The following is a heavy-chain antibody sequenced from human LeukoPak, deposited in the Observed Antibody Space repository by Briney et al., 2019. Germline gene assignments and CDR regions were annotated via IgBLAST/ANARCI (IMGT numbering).Heavy chain of an antibody. CDR1: GFTFSSYS. CDR2: ISSSSSTI. Sequence: PGGSLRLSCAASGFTFSSYSMNWVRQAPGKGLEWVSYISSSSSTIYYADSVKGRFTISRDNAKNSLYLQMNSLRAEDTAVYYCAKEGDYYGSGSYRDGFDIWGQGTRATVSS. V-gene: IGHV3-48*01. J-gene: IGHJ3*02. D-gene: IGHD3-10*01. CDR3: AKEGDYYGSGSYRDGFDI.